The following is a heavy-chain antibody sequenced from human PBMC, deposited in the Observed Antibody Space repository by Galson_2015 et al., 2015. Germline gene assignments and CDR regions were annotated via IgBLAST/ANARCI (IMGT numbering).Heavy chain of an antibody. CDR1: GFTFSNFA. J-gene: IGHJ5*02. D-gene: IGHD2-15*01. Sequence: SLRLSCAASGFTFSNFAMSWVRQAPGKGLDWVSTISGTGDSTAYADSVKGRFTISRDNSKNTLYLQMNSLRAEDTSVYYCAKQAKACNGASCYGSSWGQGTLVTVSS. CDR2: ISGTGDST. V-gene: IGHV3-23*01. CDR3: AKQAKACNGASCYGSS.